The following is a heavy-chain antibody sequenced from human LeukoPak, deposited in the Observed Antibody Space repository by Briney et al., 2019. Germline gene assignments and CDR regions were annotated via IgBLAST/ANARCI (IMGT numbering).Heavy chain of an antibody. D-gene: IGHD3-16*02. J-gene: IGHJ3*02. CDR1: GFTFSNYG. V-gene: IGHV3-30*03. CDR3: ARTRRLGALSGAFDI. Sequence: GGSLRLSCAASGFTFSNYGMHWVRQAPGKGLGWVAVISYDGSNKYYSDSVKGRFTISRDNSKNMLYLQMNSLRAEDTAVYYCARTRRLGALSGAFDIWGQGTMVTVSS. CDR2: ISYDGSNK.